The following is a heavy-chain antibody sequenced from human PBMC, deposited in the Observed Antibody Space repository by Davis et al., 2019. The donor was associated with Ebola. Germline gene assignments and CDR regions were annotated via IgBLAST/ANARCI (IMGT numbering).Heavy chain of an antibody. V-gene: IGHV3-21*01. CDR1: GFIFSTYI. Sequence: GESLKISCVGSGFIFSTYIMNWVRQAPGKGLEWVSSIIRNSDYLYYTNSVKGRFTTSRDNAKNSLFLQMNSLRAEDTALYFCARLMSDSSGYYSAFDYWGQGTLVTVSS. J-gene: IGHJ4*02. D-gene: IGHD3-22*01. CDR3: ARLMSDSSGYYSAFDY. CDR2: IIRNSDYL.